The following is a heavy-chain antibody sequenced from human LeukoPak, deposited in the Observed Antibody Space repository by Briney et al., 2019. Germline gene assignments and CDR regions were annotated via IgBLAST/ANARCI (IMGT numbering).Heavy chain of an antibody. CDR3: ARDLHGSGSYTS. D-gene: IGHD3-10*01. V-gene: IGHV1-69*13. Sequence: SVKVSCKASGGTFSSYAISWVRQAPGQGLEWMGGTIPIFGTANYAQKFQGRVTITADESTSTAYMELSSLRSEDTAVYYCARDLHGSGSYTSWGQGTLVTVSS. CDR1: GGTFSSYA. J-gene: IGHJ5*02. CDR2: TIPIFGTA.